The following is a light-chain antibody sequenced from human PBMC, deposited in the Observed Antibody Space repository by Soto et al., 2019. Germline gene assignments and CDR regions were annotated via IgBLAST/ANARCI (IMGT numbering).Light chain of an antibody. J-gene: IGLJ1*01. CDR2: EVS. V-gene: IGLV2-14*01. Sequence: QSALTQPASVSGSPGQSITISCTGTSSDVGGYNYVSWYQQHPGKAPKLMIYEVSNRPSWVSNRFSGSKSGNTASLTISGLQAADEADYYCSSYTSSSTLVFGTGTKLTVL. CDR3: SSYTSSSTLV. CDR1: SSDVGGYNY.